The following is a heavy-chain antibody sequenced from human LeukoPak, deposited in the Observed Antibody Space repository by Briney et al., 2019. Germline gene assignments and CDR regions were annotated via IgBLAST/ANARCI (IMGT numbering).Heavy chain of an antibody. CDR1: GFTFSSYA. D-gene: IGHD3-22*01. J-gene: IGHJ6*03. Sequence: GGSLRLSCAASGFTFSSYAMSWVRQAPGKGLEWVSAISGSGGSTYYADSVKGRFTISRDNSKNTLYLQMNNLRAEDTAVYYCAKDYYDSSGYYYGGYYYMDVWGKGTTVTVSS. CDR3: AKDYYDSSGYYYGGYYYMDV. V-gene: IGHV3-23*01. CDR2: ISGSGGST.